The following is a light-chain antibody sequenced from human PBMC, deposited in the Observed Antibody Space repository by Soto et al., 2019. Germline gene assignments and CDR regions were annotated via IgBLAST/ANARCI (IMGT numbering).Light chain of an antibody. J-gene: IGKJ4*01. CDR2: DAS. V-gene: IGKV1-33*01. Sequence: DIQMTQSPSSLSASAGDRVTITCQATYDITNFLNWYQQKPGKAPKLLINDASNLETGVPSRFSGSGSGTYFTFTISSLQPEDIATYYCQQYESLPITFGGGTKVEIK. CDR3: QQYESLPIT. CDR1: YDITNF.